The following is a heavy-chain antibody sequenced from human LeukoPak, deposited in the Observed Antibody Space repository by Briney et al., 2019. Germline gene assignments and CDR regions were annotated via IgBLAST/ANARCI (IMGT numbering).Heavy chain of an antibody. CDR3: TTELYCGGDCYPGA. J-gene: IGHJ5*02. V-gene: IGHV3-15*01. Sequence: GGSLRLSCAASGFTFSNAWMSWVRQAPGKGLEWVGRIQSKTDSGTTDYAAPVKGRFTISRDDSKNALYLQMNSLKTDDTAVYYCTTELYCGGDCYPGAWGQGTLVTVSS. CDR2: IQSKTDSGTT. D-gene: IGHD2-21*02. CDR1: GFTFSNAW.